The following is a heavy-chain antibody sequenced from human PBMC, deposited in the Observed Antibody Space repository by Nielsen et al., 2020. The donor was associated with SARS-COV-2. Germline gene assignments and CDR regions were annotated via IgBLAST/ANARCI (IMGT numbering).Heavy chain of an antibody. CDR3: AINDGAGFDY. J-gene: IGHJ4*02. CDR1: GGSISSGGYY. V-gene: IGHV4-31*03. Sequence: SETLSLTCTVSGGSISSGGYYWSWIRQHPGKGLEWIGYIYYSGSTYYNPSLKSRVTISVDTSKNQFSLKLSSVTAADTAVYYCAINDGAGFDYWGQGTLVTVSS. CDR2: IYYSGST. D-gene: IGHD1-1*01.